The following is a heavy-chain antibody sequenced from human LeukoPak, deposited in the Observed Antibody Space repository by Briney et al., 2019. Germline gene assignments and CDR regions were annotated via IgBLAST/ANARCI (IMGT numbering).Heavy chain of an antibody. Sequence: GGSLRLSCAASGFTVNNYWMHWVRQAPGKGLVWVSRINEDGRVKSYAGSVRGRFTIFRDSVENTLHLQMNSLRAEDTALYYCVKDFGGNTDYWGQGTLVTVSS. J-gene: IGHJ4*02. CDR2: INEDGRVK. V-gene: IGHV3-74*01. CDR1: GFTVNNYW. D-gene: IGHD3-10*01. CDR3: VKDFGGNTDY.